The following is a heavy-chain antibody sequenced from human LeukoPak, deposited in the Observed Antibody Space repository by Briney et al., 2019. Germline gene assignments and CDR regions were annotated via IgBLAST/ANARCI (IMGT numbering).Heavy chain of an antibody. CDR2: MFYNGIT. Sequence: ETLSLTCTVSGGSISSSSYYWGWIRQPPGKGLEWIGSMFYNGITYYNPSLKSRVIISVDTSKNQFSLKLSSVTAADTAVYYCARLRNYYDSSGYYYRDAFDIWGQGTMVTVSS. D-gene: IGHD3-22*01. CDR3: ARLRNYYDSSGYYYRDAFDI. V-gene: IGHV4-39*01. CDR1: GGSISSSSYY. J-gene: IGHJ3*02.